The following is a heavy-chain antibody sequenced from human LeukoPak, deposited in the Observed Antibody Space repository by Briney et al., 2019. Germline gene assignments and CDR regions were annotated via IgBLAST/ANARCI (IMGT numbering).Heavy chain of an antibody. CDR3: ARNNGMDV. CDR2: VNRDGSET. V-gene: IGHV3-7*03. CDR1: GFALSSHW. Sequence: GGSLRLSCAASGFALSSHWMTWVRQVPGRGPEWVANVNRDGSETYYLDSVKGRFTISKGNAKNSLYLQMNSLRAEGTALYHCARNNGMDVWGQGTTVIVSS. J-gene: IGHJ6*02.